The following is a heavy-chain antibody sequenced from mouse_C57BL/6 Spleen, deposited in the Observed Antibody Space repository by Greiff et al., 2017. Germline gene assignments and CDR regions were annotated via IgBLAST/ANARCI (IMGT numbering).Heavy chain of an antibody. Sequence: EVKLEESGGGLVKPGGSLKLSCAASGFTFSSYAMSWVRQTPEKRLEWVATISDGGSYTYYPDNVKGRFTISRDNAKNNLYLQMSHLKSEDTAMYYCARDYYGYRSYFDYWGQGTTLTVSS. CDR3: ARDYYGYRSYFDY. V-gene: IGHV5-4*01. CDR2: ISDGGSYT. J-gene: IGHJ2*01. D-gene: IGHD1-2*01. CDR1: GFTFSSYA.